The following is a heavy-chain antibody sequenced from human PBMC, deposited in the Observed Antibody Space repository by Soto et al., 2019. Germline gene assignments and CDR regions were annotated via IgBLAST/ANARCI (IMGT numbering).Heavy chain of an antibody. Sequence: SETLSLTCAVYGGSFSAYYWSWIRQPPGKGLEWIGEINHSGGTSYNPSLKSRVTISVDKSKSQFSMKLTSVTAADRAVYYCARGSVHTVASSGHYEYWGQGSPVTVSS. CDR2: INHSGGT. CDR3: ARGSVHTVASSGHYEY. CDR1: GGSFSAYY. D-gene: IGHD3-22*01. V-gene: IGHV4-34*01. J-gene: IGHJ4*02.